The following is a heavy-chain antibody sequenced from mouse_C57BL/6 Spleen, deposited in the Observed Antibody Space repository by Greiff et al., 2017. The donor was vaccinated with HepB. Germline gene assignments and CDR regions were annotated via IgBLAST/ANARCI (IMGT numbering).Heavy chain of an antibody. Sequence: EVKLMESGPGLVKPSQSLSLTCSVTGYSITSGYYWNWIRQFPGNKLEWMGYISYDGSNNYHPSLKNRISITRDTSKNQFFLKLNSVTTEDTATYYCAREGNSNFDYWGQGTTLTVSS. D-gene: IGHD2-5*01. CDR2: ISYDGSN. CDR1: GYSITSGYY. V-gene: IGHV3-6*01. J-gene: IGHJ2*01. CDR3: AREGNSNFDY.